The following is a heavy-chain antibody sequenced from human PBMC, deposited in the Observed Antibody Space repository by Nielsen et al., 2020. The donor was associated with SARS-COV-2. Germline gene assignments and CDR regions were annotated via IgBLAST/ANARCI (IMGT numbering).Heavy chain of an antibody. D-gene: IGHD6-19*01. Sequence: ASVKVSCKASGYTFTGKYMHWVRQAPGQGLEWMGRINPNSGGTNYAQKFQGRVTMTRDTSISTAYMELSRLRSDDTAVYYCARDLKYSSGWSPLGGGRGMDVWGQGTTVTVSS. J-gene: IGHJ6*02. V-gene: IGHV1-2*06. CDR3: ARDLKYSSGWSPLGGGRGMDV. CDR2: INPNSGGT. CDR1: GYTFTGKY.